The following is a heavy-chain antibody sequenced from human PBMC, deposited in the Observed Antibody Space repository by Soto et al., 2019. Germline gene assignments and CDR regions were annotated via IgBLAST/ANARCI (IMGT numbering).Heavy chain of an antibody. Sequence: RVSCEASGGAFSGYAISCVRQSPGQGLEWMGGIIPIFGTANYAQKFQGRVTITADESTSTAYMELSSLRSEDTAVYYCARDRHSGNDYRALDYWGQGTLVTVSS. CDR3: ARDRHSGNDYRALDY. J-gene: IGHJ4*02. CDR1: GGAFSGYA. V-gene: IGHV1-69*01. D-gene: IGHD5-12*01. CDR2: IIPIFGTA.